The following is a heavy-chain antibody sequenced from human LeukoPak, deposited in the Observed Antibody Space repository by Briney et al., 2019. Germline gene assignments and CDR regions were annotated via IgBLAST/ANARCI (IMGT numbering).Heavy chain of an antibody. V-gene: IGHV1-2*02. D-gene: IGHD6-13*01. Sequence: GASVKVSCKASGYTFTDYYIYWVRQAPGQGREWMGWIKPANGVTTYAQKFQARLTLTRDTSIGSAYMELSSLRSDDTAMYYCARGYPLSTTAAGTYFQHWGQGTLVTVSS. CDR1: GYTFTDYY. CDR2: IKPANGVT. CDR3: ARGYPLSTTAAGTYFQH. J-gene: IGHJ1*01.